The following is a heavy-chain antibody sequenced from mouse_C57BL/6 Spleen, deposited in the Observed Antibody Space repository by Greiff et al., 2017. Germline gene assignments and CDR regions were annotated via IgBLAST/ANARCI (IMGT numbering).Heavy chain of an antibody. V-gene: IGHV1-39*01. J-gene: IGHJ4*01. CDR2: INPNYGTT. CDR3: ARGANWDGDYAMDY. D-gene: IGHD4-1*01. Sequence: EVKVVESGPELVKPGASVKISCKASGYSFTDYNMNWVKQSNGKSLEWIGVINPNYGTTSYNQKFKGKATLTVDQSSSTAYMQLNSLTSEDSAVYYCARGANWDGDYAMDYWGQGTSVTVSS. CDR1: GYSFTDYN.